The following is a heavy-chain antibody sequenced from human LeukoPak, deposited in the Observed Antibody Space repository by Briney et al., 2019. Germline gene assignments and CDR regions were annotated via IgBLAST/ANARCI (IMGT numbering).Heavy chain of an antibody. Sequence: PGGSLRLSCAASGFTFDDYAMHWVRQAPGKGLEWVSGISWNSGSIGYADSVKGRFTISRDNAKNSLYLQMNSLRAEDTALYYCAKALRHTYFDYWGQGTPVTVSS. J-gene: IGHJ4*02. CDR2: ISWNSGSI. D-gene: IGHD2-21*01. V-gene: IGHV3-9*01. CDR3: AKALRHTYFDY. CDR1: GFTFDDYA.